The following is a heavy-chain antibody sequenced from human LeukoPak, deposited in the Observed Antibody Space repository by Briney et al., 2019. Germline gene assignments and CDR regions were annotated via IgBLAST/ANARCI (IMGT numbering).Heavy chain of an antibody. V-gene: IGHV3-64*01. Sequence: GGSLRLSCAASGFTFRSFAMHWVRQAPGKGLEYVSGISSNGGNTYYANSVKGRFTISRDNSKNTLYLQMGSLRAEDMAVYYCALGGSGWSPFDYWGQGTLVTVSS. CDR1: GFTFRSFA. CDR3: ALGGSGWSPFDY. J-gene: IGHJ4*02. CDR2: ISSNGGNT. D-gene: IGHD6-19*01.